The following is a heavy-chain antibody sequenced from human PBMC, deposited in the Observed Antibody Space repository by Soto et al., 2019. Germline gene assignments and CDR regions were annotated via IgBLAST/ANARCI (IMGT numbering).Heavy chain of an antibody. CDR2: IYDSGST. V-gene: IGHV4-61*01. D-gene: IGHD2-15*01. CDR1: GGSISSGSYY. J-gene: IGHJ6*02. Sequence: QVQLQESGPGLVKPSETLSLTCTVSGGSISSGSYYWSWIRQPPGKGLEWIGYIYDSGSTNYNPPLKSRVTISVDTSKSQFCLKLSSVTAADTAVYYCARDGPRRKGGYYYYGMDVWGQGTTVTVSS. CDR3: ARDGPRRKGGYYYYGMDV.